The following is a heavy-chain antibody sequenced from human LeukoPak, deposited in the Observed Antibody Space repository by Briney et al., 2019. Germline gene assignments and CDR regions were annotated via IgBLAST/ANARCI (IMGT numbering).Heavy chain of an antibody. CDR3: ARGETRGPTPGFDT. D-gene: IGHD3-10*01. V-gene: IGHV3-48*01. J-gene: IGHJ4*02. CDR2: ISSSSSTI. CDR1: GFTFSSYS. Sequence: GGSLRLSCAASGFTFSSYSMNWVRQAPGKGLEWVSYISSSSSTIYYADSVKGRFTISRDNAKNSLYLQMNSLRAEDTAVYYCARGETRGPTPGFDTWGQGTLVTVSS.